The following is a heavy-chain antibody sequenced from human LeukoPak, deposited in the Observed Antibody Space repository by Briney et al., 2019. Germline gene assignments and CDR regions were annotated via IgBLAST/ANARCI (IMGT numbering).Heavy chain of an antibody. CDR2: TSTYNDGK. Sequence: GASVKVSCKASGYTFTYYAITWVRQAPGQGLEWMGWTSTYNDGKNYAQSLQGRSTMTTDTSTNTAYMELSSLRSDDTAVYYCGAGHPRVDYWGQGTLVTVSS. V-gene: IGHV1-18*01. J-gene: IGHJ4*02. CDR3: GAGHPRVDY. CDR1: GYTFTYYA.